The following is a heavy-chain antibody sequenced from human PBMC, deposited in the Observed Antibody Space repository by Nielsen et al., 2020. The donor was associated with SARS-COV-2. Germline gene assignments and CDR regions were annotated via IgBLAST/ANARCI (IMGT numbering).Heavy chain of an antibody. CDR3: ARSPTDDYDILTGYYYYFDY. D-gene: IGHD3-9*01. CDR1: VFSLSTSGMC. J-gene: IGHJ4*02. Sequence: SGPPLVKPTQTLTLTCTFSVFSLSTSGMCVSWIRQPPGKALEWLALIDWDDDKYYSTSLKTRLTISKDTSKNQVVLTMTNMDPVDTATYYCARSPTDDYDILTGYYYYFDYWGQGTLVTVSS. CDR2: IDWDDDK. V-gene: IGHV2-70*01.